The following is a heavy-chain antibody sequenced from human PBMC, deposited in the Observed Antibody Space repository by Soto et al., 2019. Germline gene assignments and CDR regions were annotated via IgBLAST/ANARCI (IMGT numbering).Heavy chain of an antibody. V-gene: IGHV4-31*03. D-gene: IGHD2-15*01. CDR2: IYYSGST. J-gene: IGHJ4*02. Sequence: QVQLQESGPGLVKPSQTLSLTCTVSGGSISSGGYYWSWIRQHPGKGLEWIGYIYYSGSTYYNPSLKSRVTISVDTSKNQCSLKLSSVTAADTAVYYCARGLVVVAAVIDYWGQGTLVTVSS. CDR3: ARGLVVVAAVIDY. CDR1: GGSISSGGYY.